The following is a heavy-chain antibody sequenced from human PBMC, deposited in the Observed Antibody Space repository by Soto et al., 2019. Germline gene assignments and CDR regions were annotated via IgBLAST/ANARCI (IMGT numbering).Heavy chain of an antibody. J-gene: IGHJ4*02. Sequence: QVQLQESGPGLVKPSENLSLSCAVSGDSISSYYCMWIRQPPGKGLESIGYLYYGRSANYNPSLKSRVTLSVHTSTNQCSLTLSSMTAADTAVYYCALRSMAVVPEYWGQGTLVTVS. CDR1: GDSISSYY. CDR3: ALRSMAVVPEY. V-gene: IGHV4-59*01. D-gene: IGHD3-22*01. CDR2: LYYGRSA.